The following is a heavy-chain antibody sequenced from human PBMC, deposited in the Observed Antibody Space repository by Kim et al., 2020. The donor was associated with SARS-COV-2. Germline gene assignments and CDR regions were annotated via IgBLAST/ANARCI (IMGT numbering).Heavy chain of an antibody. D-gene: IGHD3-10*01. Sequence: GGSLRLSCAASGFTFSSYGMHWVRQAPGKGLEWVAVIWYDGSNKYYADSVKGRFTISRDNSKNTLYLQMNSLRAEDTAVYYCARDHQSITMVRGVMIKAGMDVGGQGTTVTVSS. CDR2: IWYDGSNK. J-gene: IGHJ6*02. CDR1: GFTFSSYG. CDR3: ARDHQSITMVRGVMIKAGMDV. V-gene: IGHV3-33*01.